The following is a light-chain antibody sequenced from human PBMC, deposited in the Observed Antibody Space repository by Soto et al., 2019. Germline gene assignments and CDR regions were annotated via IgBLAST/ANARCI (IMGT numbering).Light chain of an antibody. CDR1: QTVNTY. J-gene: IGKJ4*01. CDR2: DAS. Sequence: EIVLTQSPATLSLSPGERATLSCRASQTVNTYLAWYQQKPGQAPRLLIYDASSRATGIPARFTGSGSGTDFTLTISSLQSEDFAVYYCQQYNNWPQTFGGGTKVDIK. V-gene: IGKV3-11*01. CDR3: QQYNNWPQT.